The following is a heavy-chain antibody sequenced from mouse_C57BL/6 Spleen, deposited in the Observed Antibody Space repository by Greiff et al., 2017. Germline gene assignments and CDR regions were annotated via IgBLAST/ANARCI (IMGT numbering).Heavy chain of an antibody. Sequence: VQLQQSGAELVRPGASVKMSCKASGYTFTSYNMHWVKQTPRQGLEWIGAIYPGNGDTSYNQKFKGKATLTVDKSSSTAYMQLSSLTAEDSAVYFCARGGYGSSYFNYFDYWGQGTTLTVSS. CDR2: IYPGNGDT. D-gene: IGHD1-1*01. J-gene: IGHJ2*01. CDR3: ARGGYGSSYFNYFDY. V-gene: IGHV1-12*01. CDR1: GYTFTSYN.